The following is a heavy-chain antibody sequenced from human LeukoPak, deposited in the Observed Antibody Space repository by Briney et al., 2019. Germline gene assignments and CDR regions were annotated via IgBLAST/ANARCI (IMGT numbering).Heavy chain of an antibody. D-gene: IGHD6-6*01. J-gene: IGHJ4*02. CDR1: GDSVSSSAYH. Sequence: SETLSLTCAGSGDSVSSSAYHWGWVRQTPGKGLEWIGSIYYSGRTHYSPSLTSRVSLSVDTSKNQFSLWLTSVTAADTAVYYCARQQSYSTSSFNYWGQGALVTVSS. CDR3: ARQQSYSTSSFNY. CDR2: IYYSGRT. V-gene: IGHV4-39*01.